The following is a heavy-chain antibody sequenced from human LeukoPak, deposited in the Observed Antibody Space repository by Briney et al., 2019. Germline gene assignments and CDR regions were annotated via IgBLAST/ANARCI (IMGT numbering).Heavy chain of an antibody. CDR3: AKGSLAVTYFDY. CDR1: GFTFSIYG. D-gene: IGHD4-17*01. Sequence: GRSLRLSCAASGFTFSIYGMHGVRQAPGKGLEWVAVIWYDGSNKYYADSLKGRFNICRDNSKKTLYLQMNSLRAEDTAVYYCAKGSLAVTYFDYWGQGTLVTVSS. CDR2: IWYDGSNK. V-gene: IGHV3-33*06. J-gene: IGHJ4*02.